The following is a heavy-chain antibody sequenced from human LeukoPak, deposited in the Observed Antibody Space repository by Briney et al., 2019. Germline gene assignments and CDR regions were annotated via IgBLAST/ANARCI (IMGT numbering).Heavy chain of an antibody. D-gene: IGHD2-21*02. V-gene: IGHV3-66*02. Sequence: QPGGSLRLSCAASGFTVSSSYMSWVHQAPGKGLEWVSVIYSGGSTYYADSVKGRFTISRDNSKNTLYLQMNSLRAEDTAVYYCARYLVVTDAFDIWGQGTMVTVSS. CDR2: IYSGGST. CDR1: GFTVSSSY. J-gene: IGHJ3*02. CDR3: ARYLVVTDAFDI.